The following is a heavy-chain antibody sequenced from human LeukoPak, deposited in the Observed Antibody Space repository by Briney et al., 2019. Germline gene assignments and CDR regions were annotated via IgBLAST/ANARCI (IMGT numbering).Heavy chain of an antibody. Sequence: PGGSLRLSCAASGFTFSDYYMSWIRQAPGKGLEWVAVIWYDGSNKYYADSVKGRFTISRDNSKNTLYLQMNSLRAEDTAVYYCAKDRSRFLGSRGLDYWGQGTLVTVSS. V-gene: IGHV3-33*06. CDR1: GFTFSDYY. J-gene: IGHJ4*02. CDR3: AKDRSRFLGSRGLDY. D-gene: IGHD3-10*01. CDR2: IWYDGSNK.